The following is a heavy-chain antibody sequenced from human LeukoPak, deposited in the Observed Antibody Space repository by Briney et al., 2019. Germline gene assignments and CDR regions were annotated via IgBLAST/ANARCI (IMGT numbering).Heavy chain of an antibody. D-gene: IGHD2-15*01. V-gene: IGHV1-69*05. CDR1: GGAFSSYA. CDR3: ARAGYCSGGSCYYPD. Sequence: ASVKVSCKASGGAFSSYAISWVRQAPGQGLEWMGGIIPIFGTANYAQKFQGRVTITTDESTSTAYMELSSLRSEDTAVYYCARAGYCSGGSCYYPDWGQGTLVTVSS. CDR2: IIPIFGTA. J-gene: IGHJ4*02.